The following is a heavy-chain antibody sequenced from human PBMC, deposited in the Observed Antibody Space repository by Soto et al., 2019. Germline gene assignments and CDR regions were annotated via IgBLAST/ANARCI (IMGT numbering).Heavy chain of an antibody. CDR2: LIPILGIA. D-gene: IGHD4-17*01. J-gene: IGHJ4*02. CDR3: ARDEDPPTDDYHFSH. V-gene: IGHV1-69*08. CDR1: GGTFSSYT. Sequence: QVQLVQSGAEVKKPGSSVKVSCKASGGTFSSYTISWVRQAPGQGLEWMGRLIPILGIANYAQKFQGRVTITAEQSTRTAYMELSSRRSEDTAVYYCARDEDPPTDDYHFSHWGQATLVTVSS.